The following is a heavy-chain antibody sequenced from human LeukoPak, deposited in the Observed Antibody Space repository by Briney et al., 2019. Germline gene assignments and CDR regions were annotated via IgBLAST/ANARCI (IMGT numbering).Heavy chain of an antibody. V-gene: IGHV3-23*01. CDR2: INTAGNT. CDR1: EFTFSNYA. J-gene: IGHJ4*02. D-gene: IGHD3-10*01. Sequence: PGGSLRLSCAASEFTFSNYAMSWVRQAPGKGLEWVSTINTAGNTYYADSVKGRFTISRDNSKNTLCLQMNSLRAEDTAVYYCARDEGMVRGVIDYWGQGTLVTVSS. CDR3: ARDEGMVRGVIDY.